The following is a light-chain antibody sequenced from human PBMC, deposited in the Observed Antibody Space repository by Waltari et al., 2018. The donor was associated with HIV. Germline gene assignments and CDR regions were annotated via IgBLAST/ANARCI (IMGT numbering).Light chain of an antibody. J-gene: IGKJ2*03. V-gene: IGKV3-11*01. Sequence: EIVLTQSPATLSLSPGERATLSCRASQSVGRYLAWYQQKPGQAPRLLIYDASNRATGIPARFSCSGSGTDFTLSISSLEPEDFAVYYCQQRTNWPPYSFGQGTKLEI. CDR2: DAS. CDR1: QSVGRY. CDR3: QQRTNWPPYS.